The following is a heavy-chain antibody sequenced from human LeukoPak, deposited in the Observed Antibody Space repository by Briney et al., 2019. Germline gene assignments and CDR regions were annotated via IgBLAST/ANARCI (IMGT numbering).Heavy chain of an antibody. D-gene: IGHD3-10*01. V-gene: IGHV3-7*01. CDR1: GFTFSSYG. CDR2: IKQDGSEK. Sequence: GGSLRLSCAASGFTFSSYGMSWVRQAPGKGLEWVANIKQDGSEKYYVDSVKGRFTISRDNAKNSLYLQMNSLRAEDTAVYYCARRGYFDYWGQGTLVTVSS. CDR3: ARRGYFDY. J-gene: IGHJ4*02.